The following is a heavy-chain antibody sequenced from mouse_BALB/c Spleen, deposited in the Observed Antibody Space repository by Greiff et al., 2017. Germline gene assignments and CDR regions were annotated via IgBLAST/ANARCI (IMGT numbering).Heavy chain of an antibody. Sequence: EVQLVESGGGLVQPGGSRKLSCAASGFTLSSFGMHWVRQAPEKGLEWVAYISSGSSTIYYADTVKGRFTISRDNPKNTLFLQMTSLRSEDTAMYYCASAGYYAMDYWGQGTSVTVSS. V-gene: IGHV5-17*02. CDR1: GFTLSSFG. CDR3: ASAGYYAMDY. CDR2: ISSGSSTI. J-gene: IGHJ4*01.